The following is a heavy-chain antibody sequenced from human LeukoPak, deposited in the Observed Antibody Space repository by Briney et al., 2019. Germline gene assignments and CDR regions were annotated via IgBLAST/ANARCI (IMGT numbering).Heavy chain of an antibody. CDR3: AKELELRTYYYYYMDV. CDR1: EFTFRSYW. Sequence: GGSLRLSCAASEFTFRSYWMHWVRQVSGKGLVWVSAISGSGGSTYYADSVKGRFTISRDNSGNTLYIQMNSLKAEDTAVYYCAKELELRTYYYYYMDVWGKGTTVTVSS. J-gene: IGHJ6*03. D-gene: IGHD1-7*01. CDR2: ISGSGGST. V-gene: IGHV3-23*01.